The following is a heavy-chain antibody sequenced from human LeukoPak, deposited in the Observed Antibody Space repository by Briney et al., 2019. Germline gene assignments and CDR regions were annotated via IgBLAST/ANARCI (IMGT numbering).Heavy chain of an antibody. V-gene: IGHV4-34*01. J-gene: IGHJ4*02. D-gene: IGHD6-13*01. CDR3: ARADSSSWYGGFDY. Sequence: SETLSLTCAVYGGSFSGYYWSWIRQPPGKGLEWIGEINHSGSTNYNPSLKSRVTISVDTSKNQFSLKLSSVTAADTAVYYCARADSSSWYGGFDYWGQGTLVTVSS. CDR2: INHSGST. CDR1: GGSFSGYY.